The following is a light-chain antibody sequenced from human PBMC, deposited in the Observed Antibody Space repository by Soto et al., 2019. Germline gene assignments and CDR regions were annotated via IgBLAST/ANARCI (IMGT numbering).Light chain of an antibody. V-gene: IGKV1-5*01. J-gene: IGKJ2*01. CDR2: DSS. Sequence: DIQMAQSPPTLSASVGDRVTVTCRASQSVGTYLAWYQQKPGTAPKLLIYDSSSLQSGVPSRFSGSGSGTEFTLTISSLQPDDFATYYCQQYSSSIMYTFGQGTKLEIK. CDR3: QQYSSSIMYT. CDR1: QSVGTY.